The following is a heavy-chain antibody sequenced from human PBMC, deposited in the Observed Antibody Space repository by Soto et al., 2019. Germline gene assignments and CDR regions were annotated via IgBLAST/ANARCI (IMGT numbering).Heavy chain of an antibody. CDR2: IYYAGST. CDR1: GGSINTSSYY. J-gene: IGHJ5*02. CDR3: ARVRGDYYGSGSSINWFDP. Sequence: ETLSLTCTVSGGSINTSSYYWGWIRQPPGKGLEWIGTIYYAGSTYYNPSLKSRVTISVDTSKNQFSLKLTSVTAADTAVYYCARVRGDYYGSGSSINWFDPWGQGTLVTVSS. V-gene: IGHV4-39*01. D-gene: IGHD3-10*01.